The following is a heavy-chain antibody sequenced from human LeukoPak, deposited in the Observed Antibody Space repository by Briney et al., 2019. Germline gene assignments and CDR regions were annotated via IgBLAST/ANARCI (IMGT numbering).Heavy chain of an antibody. CDR3: ARLAKQAMHYFDY. J-gene: IGHJ4*02. V-gene: IGHV4-59*08. CDR2: IYYSGST. CDR1: GGSISSYY. Sequence: SETLSLTCTVSGGSISSYYWSWIRQPPGKGLEWIGYIYYSGSTNYNPSLKSRVTISVDTSKNQFSLKLSSVTAADTAVYYCARLAKQAMHYFDYWGRGTLVTVSS.